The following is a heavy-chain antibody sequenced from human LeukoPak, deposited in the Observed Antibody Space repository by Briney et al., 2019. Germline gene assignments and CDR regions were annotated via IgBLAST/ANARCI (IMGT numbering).Heavy chain of an antibody. Sequence: SETLSLTCSVSGGSIIGSNYYWGWIRQPPGKGLEWIGCVYYSGSTYYSPSLKSRVTVSGDTSKNQFSLKLTSVTAADTAVYFCAGGFNIDAFDIWGQGTMFIVSS. V-gene: IGHV4-39*01. CDR2: VYYSGST. CDR1: GGSIIGSNYY. D-gene: IGHD3-16*01. CDR3: AGGFNIDAFDI. J-gene: IGHJ3*02.